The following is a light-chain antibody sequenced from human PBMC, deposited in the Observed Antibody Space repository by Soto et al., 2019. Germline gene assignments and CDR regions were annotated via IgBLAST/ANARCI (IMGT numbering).Light chain of an antibody. CDR1: QSISSY. Sequence: DIQMTQSPSSLSASVGDRVTITCRASQSISSYLNWYQQKIGKAPKLLIYGASSLQRGVPSRFSGSGSGTEFTLTISTLQPEDFATYYCQQSYRTPLTFGPGTKVDIK. J-gene: IGKJ3*01. V-gene: IGKV1-39*01. CDR3: QQSYRTPLT. CDR2: GAS.